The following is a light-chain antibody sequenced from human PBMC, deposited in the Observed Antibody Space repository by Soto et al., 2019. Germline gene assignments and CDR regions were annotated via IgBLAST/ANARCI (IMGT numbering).Light chain of an antibody. CDR1: SSDVGAYNY. CDR2: EVT. J-gene: IGLJ3*02. V-gene: IGLV2-8*01. Sequence: QSALTQPPSASGSPGQSVTISCTGNSSDVGAYNYVSWYQQHPGKAPKLMLYEVTERPSGVPDRFSGSKSANTASLTVSGLQAEDEADYFCSSYAGSDNFEVFGGGTKLTVL. CDR3: SSYAGSDNFEV.